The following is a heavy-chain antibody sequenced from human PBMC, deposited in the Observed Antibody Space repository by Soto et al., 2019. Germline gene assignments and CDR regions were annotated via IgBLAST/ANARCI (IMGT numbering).Heavy chain of an antibody. CDR3: ARGGASPRWLHX. CDR1: GGSISSNY. CDR2: VYYSGTT. V-gene: IGHV4-59*01. Sequence: SETLSLTCAVSGGSISSNYWSWIRQPPGKGLEWILYVYYSGTTNYNPYLRSRVTISLDTSKNQFSLQLTSVTAADTAIYYCARGGASPRWLHXWGQGTLVTVSX. D-gene: IGHD3-16*01. J-gene: IGHJ5*02.